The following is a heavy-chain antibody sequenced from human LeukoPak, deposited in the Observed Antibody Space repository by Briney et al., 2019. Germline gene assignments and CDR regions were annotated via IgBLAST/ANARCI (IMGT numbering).Heavy chain of an antibody. CDR2: INPNSGGT. D-gene: IGHD1-26*01. V-gene: IGHV1-2*02. Sequence: SVKVSCKASGYTLTGYYMHWVRQAPGQGLEWMGWINPNSGGTNYAQKFQGRVTMTRDTSISTAYMELSRLRSDDTAVYYCAREPTNGWGDNWFDPWGQGTLVTVSS. CDR3: AREPTNGWGDNWFDP. J-gene: IGHJ5*02. CDR1: GYTLTGYY.